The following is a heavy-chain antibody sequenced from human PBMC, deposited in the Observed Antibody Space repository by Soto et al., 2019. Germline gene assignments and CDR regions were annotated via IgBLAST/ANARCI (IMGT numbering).Heavy chain of an antibody. CDR1: GFTFSSYA. J-gene: IGHJ4*02. CDR2: ISYDGSNK. Sequence: QVQLVESGGGVVQPGRSLRLSCAASGFTFSSYAMHWVRQAPGKGLEWVAVISYDGSNKYYADSVKGRFTISRDNSKNTLYLQMNSLRAEDTAVYYCARDRDILPDIPLLGFDYWGQGTLVTVSS. CDR3: ARDRDILPDIPLLGFDY. D-gene: IGHD3-10*01. V-gene: IGHV3-30-3*01.